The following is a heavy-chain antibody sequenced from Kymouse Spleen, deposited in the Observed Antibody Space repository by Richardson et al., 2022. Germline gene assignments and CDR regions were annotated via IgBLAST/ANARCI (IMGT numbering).Heavy chain of an antibody. J-gene: IGHJ4*02. CDR2: ISYDGSNK. D-gene: IGHD3-10*01. V-gene: IGHV3-30*18. CDR1: GFTFSSYG. Sequence: QVQLVESGGGVVQPGRSLRLSCAASGFTFSSYGMHWVRQAPGKGLEWVAVISYDGSNKYYADSVKGRFTISRDNSKNTLYLQMNSLRAEDTAVYYCAKDKDRGVIITPFDYWGQGTLVTVSS. CDR3: AKDKDRGVIITPFDY.